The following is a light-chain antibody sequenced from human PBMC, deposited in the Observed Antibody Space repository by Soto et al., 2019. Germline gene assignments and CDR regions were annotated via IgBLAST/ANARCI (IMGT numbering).Light chain of an antibody. CDR1: QSISNN. V-gene: IGKV3-15*01. CDR3: QQYNNWWT. J-gene: IGKJ1*01. CDR2: GAS. Sequence: EIVMTQSPATLSVSPGERATLSCRASQSISNNLAWYHQRPGQAPRLLIYGASTRATGIPARFSCSGSGTEFTLTISSLQSEDFAVYYCQQYNNWWTFGQGTRVEIK.